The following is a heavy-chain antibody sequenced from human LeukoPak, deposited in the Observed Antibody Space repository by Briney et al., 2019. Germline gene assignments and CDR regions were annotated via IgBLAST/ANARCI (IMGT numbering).Heavy chain of an antibody. V-gene: IGHV4-59*08. Sequence: SETLSLTCTVSGGSISSYYWSWIRQPPGKGLEWIGYTYYSGSTNYNPSLKSRVTISLDTSKNQISLKLSSVTAADTAVYYCARHTTVVPPHYFDYWGQGTLVTVSS. J-gene: IGHJ4*02. D-gene: IGHD4-23*01. CDR3: ARHTTVVPPHYFDY. CDR2: TYYSGST. CDR1: GGSISSYY.